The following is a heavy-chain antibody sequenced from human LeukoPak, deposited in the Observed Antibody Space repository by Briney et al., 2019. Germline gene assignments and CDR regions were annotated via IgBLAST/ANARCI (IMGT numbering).Heavy chain of an antibody. CDR3: ARVPGSSCGGDCYFDY. J-gene: IGHJ4*02. CDR2: IYTSGST. V-gene: IGHV4-61*02. CDR1: GGSISRGSYY. D-gene: IGHD2-21*02. Sequence: SQTLSLTCTVSGGSISRGSYYWSWIRQPAGKGLEWIGRIYTSGSTNYNPSLKSRVTISVDKSKSQFSLKLTSVTAADTAVYYCARVPGSSCGGDCYFDYWGQGTQVTVSS.